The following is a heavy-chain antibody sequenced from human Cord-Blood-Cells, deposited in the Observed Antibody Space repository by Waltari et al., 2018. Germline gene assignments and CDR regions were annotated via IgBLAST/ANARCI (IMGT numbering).Heavy chain of an antibody. CDR3: ARAFNWVDLNYFDY. CDR1: SSYA. J-gene: IGHJ4*02. D-gene: IGHD1-1*01. Sequence: SSYAISWVRQAPGQGLEWMGGIIPIFGTANYAQKFQGRVTITADKSTSTAYMELSSLRSEDTAVYYCARAFNWVDLNYFDYWGQGTLVTVSS. V-gene: IGHV1-69*06. CDR2: IIPIFGTA.